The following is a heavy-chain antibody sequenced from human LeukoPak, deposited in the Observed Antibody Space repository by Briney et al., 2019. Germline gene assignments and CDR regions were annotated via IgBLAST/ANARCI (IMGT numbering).Heavy chain of an antibody. CDR3: ARGYCSGGSCYRYMDV. CDR1: GFTFSSYS. J-gene: IGHJ6*03. D-gene: IGHD2-15*01. Sequence: PGGSLRLSCAASGFTFSSYSMNWVRQAPGKGLEWVSSISSSSYIYYADSVKGRFTISRDNAKNSLYLQMNSLRAEDTAVYYCARGYCSGGSCYRYMDVWGKGTTVTVSS. V-gene: IGHV3-21*01. CDR2: ISSSSYI.